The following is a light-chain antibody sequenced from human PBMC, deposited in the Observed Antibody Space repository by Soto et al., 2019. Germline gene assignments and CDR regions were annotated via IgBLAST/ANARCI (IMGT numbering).Light chain of an antibody. CDR3: QQHYNWPPPT. Sequence: EIVLTQSPATLSLSPGERATLSCRASQSVSTFVAWYQHKPGQAPSLLIYDVSNRATGIPARFSGSGSGTDFTLTISSLEPEDFAVYYCQQHYNWPPPTFGGGTKVEIK. CDR1: QSVSTF. CDR2: DVS. V-gene: IGKV3-11*01. J-gene: IGKJ4*01.